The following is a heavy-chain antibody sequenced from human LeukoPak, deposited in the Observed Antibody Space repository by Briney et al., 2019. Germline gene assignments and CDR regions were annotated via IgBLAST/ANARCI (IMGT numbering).Heavy chain of an antibody. CDR1: GGSISSYY. J-gene: IGHJ4*02. CDR2: IYYTGST. V-gene: IGHV4-59*01. D-gene: IGHD6-13*01. Sequence: SETLSLTCTVSGGSISSYYWSWIRQPPGKGLEWIGYIYYTGSTNYNPSLKSRVTISLDTSKNQFSLKLSSVTAADTAVYYCARIAAAGTTFDYWGQGTLVTVSS. CDR3: ARIAAAGTTFDY.